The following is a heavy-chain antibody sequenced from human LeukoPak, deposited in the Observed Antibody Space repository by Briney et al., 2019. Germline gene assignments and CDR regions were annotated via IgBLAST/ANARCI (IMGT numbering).Heavy chain of an antibody. J-gene: IGHJ4*02. CDR3: ARDSGSTSSLDY. CDR1: GFTFSSYS. D-gene: IGHD2-2*01. Sequence: TGGSLRLSCAASGFTFSSYSMNWVRQAPGQGLEWVSSISSSSSYIYYADSVKSRFTISRDNAKNSLYLQMNSLRAEDTAVYYCARDSGSTSSLDYWGQGTLVTVSS. CDR2: ISSSSSYI. V-gene: IGHV3-21*01.